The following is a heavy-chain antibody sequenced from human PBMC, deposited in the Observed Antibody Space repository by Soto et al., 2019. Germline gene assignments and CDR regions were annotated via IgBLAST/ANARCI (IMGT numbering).Heavy chain of an antibody. CDR2: IYYSGST. CDR3: AREVGDYYDSSGYLFDY. J-gene: IGHJ4*02. V-gene: IGHV4-61*01. CDR1: GGSVSSGSYY. Sequence: QVQLQESGPGLVKPSETLSLTCTVSGGSVSSGSYYWSWIRQPPGKGLEWIGYIYYSGSTNYNPSLKSRATISVDTSKNQFSLKLSSVTAADTAVYYCAREVGDYYDSSGYLFDYWGQGTLVTVSS. D-gene: IGHD3-22*01.